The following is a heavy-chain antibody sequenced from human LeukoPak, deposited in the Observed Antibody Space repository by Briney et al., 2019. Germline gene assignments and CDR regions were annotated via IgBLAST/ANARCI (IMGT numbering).Heavy chain of an antibody. CDR2: ISPDGSEK. CDR3: ARGGSSRFDQ. V-gene: IGHV3-7*04. D-gene: IGHD6-13*01. J-gene: IGHJ4*02. Sequence: GGSLRLSCAASGFTFSSYWMTWVRQAPGKGLEWVAKISPDGSEKYYVDSVKGRFTISRDNAKNSLDLQMSSLRADDTAVYYCARGGSSRFDQWGQGTLVTVSS. CDR1: GFTFSSYW.